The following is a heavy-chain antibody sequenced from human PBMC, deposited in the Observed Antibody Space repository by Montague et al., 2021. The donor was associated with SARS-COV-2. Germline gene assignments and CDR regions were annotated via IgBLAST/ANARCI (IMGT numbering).Heavy chain of an antibody. Sequence: SLRLSCPASGFTFSSYAMHWVRQAPGKGLEWVALISYDGSNKYYAGSVKGRFTISRDNSKNTLYLQMNSLRAEDTAVYYCARDSGSSFDPWGQGTLVTVSS. CDR1: GFTFSSYA. J-gene: IGHJ5*02. CDR2: ISYDGSNK. V-gene: IGHV3-30*04. D-gene: IGHD1-26*01. CDR3: ARDSGSSFDP.